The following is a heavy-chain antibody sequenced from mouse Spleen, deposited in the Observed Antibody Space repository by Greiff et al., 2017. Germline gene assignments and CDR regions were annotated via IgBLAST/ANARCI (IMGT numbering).Heavy chain of an antibody. D-gene: IGHD2-14*01. Sequence: QVQLQQPGAELVRPGSSVKLSCKASGYTFTSYWMDWVKQRPGQGLEWIGNIYPSDSETHYNQKFKDKATLTVDKSSSTAYMQLSSLTSEDSAVYYCARWDRKGFAYWGQGTLVTVSA. J-gene: IGHJ3*01. CDR1: GYTFTSYW. CDR2: IYPSDSET. CDR3: ARWDRKGFAY. V-gene: IGHV1-61*01.